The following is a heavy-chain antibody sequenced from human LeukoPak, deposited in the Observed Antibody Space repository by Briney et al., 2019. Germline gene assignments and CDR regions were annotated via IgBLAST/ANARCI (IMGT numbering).Heavy chain of an antibody. CDR2: IRYDGSNK. CDR3: AKVGIYDFWSGYYNPGYFDY. D-gene: IGHD3-3*01. J-gene: IGHJ4*02. CDR1: GFTFSSYG. V-gene: IGHV3-30*02. Sequence: SGGSLRLSCAASGFTFSSYGMHWVRQAPGKGLEWVAFIRYDGSNKYYADSVKGRFTISRDNSKNTLYLQMNSLRAEDTAVYYCAKVGIYDFWSGYYNPGYFDYWGQGTLVTVSS.